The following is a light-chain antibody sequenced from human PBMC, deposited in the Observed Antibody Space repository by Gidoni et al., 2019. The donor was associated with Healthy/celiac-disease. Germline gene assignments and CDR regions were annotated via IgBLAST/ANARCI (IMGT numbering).Light chain of an antibody. CDR2: AAS. CDR1: QGISSY. J-gene: IGKJ1*01. V-gene: IGKV1-9*01. Sequence: DIPLTQSPSFLSASVGDRVTITCRASQGISSYLAWYQQKPGKAPKLLIYAASTLQSGVPSRYSGSGSGTEFTLTISSLQPEDFATYYCQQLNSYPPTFXQXTKVEIK. CDR3: QQLNSYPPT.